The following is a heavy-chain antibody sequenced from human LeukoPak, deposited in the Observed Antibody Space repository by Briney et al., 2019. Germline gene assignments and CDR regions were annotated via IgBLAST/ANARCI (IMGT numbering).Heavy chain of an antibody. J-gene: IGHJ3*02. V-gene: IGHV3-7*01. CDR3: ARAEYCSGGSCYRTDAFDI. CDR1: GFTLSRYW. D-gene: IGHD2-15*01. Sequence: GGSLRLSCAASGFTLSRYWMSWVRQAAGRGLEWVAKIKQAGREKYHVDSVKGRFTISRDNDKNSLYLQMNSLRAEDTAVYYCARAEYCSGGSCYRTDAFDIWGQGTMVTVSS. CDR2: IKQAGREK.